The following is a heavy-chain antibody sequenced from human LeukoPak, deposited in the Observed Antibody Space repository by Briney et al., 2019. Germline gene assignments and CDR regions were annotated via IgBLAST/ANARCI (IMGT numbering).Heavy chain of an antibody. V-gene: IGHV4-30-4*01. J-gene: IGHJ5*02. CDR3: ARAQHDYGDYPHDA. CDR2: IYYSGNT. CDR1: NGSVRGTDYY. Sequence: SETLSLTCAVSNGSVRGTDYYWSWVRQPPGKGLEWIGYIYYSGNTYYNPSLKSRLTMSVDTSKNQFSLKLNSVTAADTAVYYCARAQHDYGDYPHDAWGQGTLVTVSS. D-gene: IGHD4-17*01.